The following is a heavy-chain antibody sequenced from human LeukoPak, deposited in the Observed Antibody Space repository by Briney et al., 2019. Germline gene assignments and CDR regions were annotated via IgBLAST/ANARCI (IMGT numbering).Heavy chain of an antibody. V-gene: IGHV4-61*02. D-gene: IGHD3-22*01. CDR2: IYTSGST. CDR3: ASGYYYDSSGYLD. Sequence: MTSETLSLTCTVSGGSISSGSYYWSWIRQPAGKGLEWIGRIYTSGSTNYNPSLKSRVTISLDTSKNQFSLKLSSVTAADTAVYYCASGYYYDSSGYLDWGQGTLVTVSS. CDR1: GGSISSGSYY. J-gene: IGHJ4*02.